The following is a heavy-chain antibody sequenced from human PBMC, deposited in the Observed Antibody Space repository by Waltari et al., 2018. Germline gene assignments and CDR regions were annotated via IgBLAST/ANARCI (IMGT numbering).Heavy chain of an antibody. D-gene: IGHD4-17*01. V-gene: IGHV4-39*07. J-gene: IGHJ3*02. CDR2: IYYSGRT. CDR3: ARAYGDYLRTDAFDI. CDR1: GGSISSSSYY. Sequence: QLQLQESGPGLVKPSETLSLTCTVSGGSISSSSYYWGWIRQPPGKGLEWIGSIYYSGRTYYNPSLKSRVTISVDTSKNQFSLKLSSVTAADTAVYYCARAYGDYLRTDAFDIWGQGTMVTVSS.